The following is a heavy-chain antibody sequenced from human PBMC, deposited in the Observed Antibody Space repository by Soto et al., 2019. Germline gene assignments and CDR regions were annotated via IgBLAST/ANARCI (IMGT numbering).Heavy chain of an antibody. CDR2: ISGSGGST. CDR3: AKVFPPCITIFGVVNPRGMDV. CDR1: GFTFSSYA. J-gene: IGHJ6*02. V-gene: IGHV3-23*01. D-gene: IGHD3-3*01. Sequence: SLRLSCAASGFTFSSYAMSWVRQAPGKGLEWVSAISGSGGSTYYADSVKGRFTISRDNSKNTLYLQMNSLRAEDTAVYYCAKVFPPCITIFGVVNPRGMDVWGQGTMVTVSS.